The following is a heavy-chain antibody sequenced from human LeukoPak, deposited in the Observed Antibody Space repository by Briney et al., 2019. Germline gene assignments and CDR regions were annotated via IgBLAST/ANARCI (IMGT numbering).Heavy chain of an antibody. J-gene: IGHJ4*02. D-gene: IGHD6-19*01. CDR3: ARGKDSSACLFPY. V-gene: IGHV3-21*01. CDR1: GFTFSSYS. CDR2: ISSSSSYI. Sequence: GGSLRLSCAASGFTFSSYSMNWVRQAPGKGLEWVSSISSSSSYIYYADSVKGRFTISRDNAKNSLYLQMNSLRAEDTAVYYCARGKDSSACLFPYWGQGTLVTVSS.